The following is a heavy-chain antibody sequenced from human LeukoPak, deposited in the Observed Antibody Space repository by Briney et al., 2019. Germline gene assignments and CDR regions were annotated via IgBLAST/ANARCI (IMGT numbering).Heavy chain of an antibody. CDR1: GGSFSSYY. J-gene: IGHJ4*02. D-gene: IGHD2-15*01. CDR3: ALSGEYCSGGSCYQPSFDY. CDR2: IYYSGST. Sequence: KPSETLSLTCTVSGGSFSSYYWSWIRQPPGKGLEWIGYIYYSGSTNYNPSLKSRVTISVDTSKNQFSLKLSSVTAADTAVYYCALSGEYCSGGSCYQPSFDYWGQGTLVTVSS. V-gene: IGHV4-59*01.